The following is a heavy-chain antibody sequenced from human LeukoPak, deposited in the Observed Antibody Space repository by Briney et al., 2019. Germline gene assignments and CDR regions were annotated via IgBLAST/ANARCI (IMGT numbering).Heavy chain of an antibody. CDR2: IYHSGST. CDR3: ARDSSTSPGGRFDP. Sequence: PSQTLSLTCTVSGGSISSGGYYWSCIRQLPGKGLEWIGYIYHSGSTYYNPSLKSRVTISVDRSKNQFSLKLSSVTAADTAVYYCARDSSTSPGGRFDPWGQGTLVTVSS. CDR1: GGSISSGGYY. J-gene: IGHJ5*02. V-gene: IGHV4-30-2*01. D-gene: IGHD2-2*01.